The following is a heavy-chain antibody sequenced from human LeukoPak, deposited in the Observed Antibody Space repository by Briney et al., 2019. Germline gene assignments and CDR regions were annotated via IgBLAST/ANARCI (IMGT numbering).Heavy chain of an antibody. J-gene: IGHJ4*02. V-gene: IGHV3-23*01. D-gene: IGHD3-16*01. CDR1: GFTFSSYA. CDR3: AKDRLGGPYFFHY. Sequence: GGSLRLSCASSGFTFSSYAMSWVRQAPGKGLVWVSTIGGTGVRTYYADSVKGRFTISRDNSKNTLYLQINSLRAEDTAVYFCAKDRLGGPYFFHYWGQGTLVTVSS. CDR2: IGGTGVRT.